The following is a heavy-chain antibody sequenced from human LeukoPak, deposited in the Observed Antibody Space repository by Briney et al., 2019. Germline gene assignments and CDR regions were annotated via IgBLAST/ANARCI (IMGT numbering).Heavy chain of an antibody. CDR1: GGTFSSYA. CDR3: ARETMVREVIVL. Sequence: SVKVSCKASGGTFSSYAISWVRQAPGQGLEWMGGIIPIFGTANYAQKFQGRVTITADESTSTAYMELSSLRSEDTAVYYCARETMVREVIVLWGQGTLVTVSS. D-gene: IGHD3-10*01. J-gene: IGHJ4*02. CDR2: IIPIFGTA. V-gene: IGHV1-69*13.